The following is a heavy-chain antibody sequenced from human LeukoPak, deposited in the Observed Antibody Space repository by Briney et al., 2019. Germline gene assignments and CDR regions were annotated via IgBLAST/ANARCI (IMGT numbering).Heavy chain of an antibody. D-gene: IGHD5-18*01. J-gene: IGHJ4*02. Sequence: PSETLSLTCTVSGGSISSYYWSWIRQPPGKGLEWIGYIYYSGSTKYNPSLKSRVTISVDTSKNQFSLKVSSVTAADTAVYYCAGYSYGHEIDYWGQGTLVTVSS. V-gene: IGHV4-59*01. CDR1: GGSISSYY. CDR3: AGYSYGHEIDY. CDR2: IYYSGST.